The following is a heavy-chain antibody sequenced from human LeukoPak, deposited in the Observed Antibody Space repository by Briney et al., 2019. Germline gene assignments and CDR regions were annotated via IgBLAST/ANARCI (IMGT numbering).Heavy chain of an antibody. CDR2: INWNGGST. CDR3: ARSWLLDAFDI. D-gene: IGHD3-9*01. CDR1: GSTFDDYG. J-gene: IGHJ3*02. V-gene: IGHV3-20*04. Sequence: PGGSPRLSCAASGSTFDDYGMSWVRQAPGKGLEWVSGINWNGGSTGYADSVKGRFTISRDNAKNSLYLQMNSLRAEDTAVYYCARSWLLDAFDIWGQGTMVTVSS.